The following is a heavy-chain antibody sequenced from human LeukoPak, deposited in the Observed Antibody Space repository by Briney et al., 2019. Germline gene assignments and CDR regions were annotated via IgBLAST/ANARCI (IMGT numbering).Heavy chain of an antibody. CDR2: IHHSERT. V-gene: IGHV4-38-2*02. D-gene: IGHD6-19*01. J-gene: IGHJ5*02. CDR1: GYSISSGYF. Sequence: PSETLSLTCSVSGYSISSGYFWAWIRQPPGKGLEWIGSIHHSERTYYNPSLGSRVTISVDTSKNQFSLKLSSVTATDTGEYFCARDMEGSGWYWFDPWGQGTLVTVSS. CDR3: ARDMEGSGWYWFDP.